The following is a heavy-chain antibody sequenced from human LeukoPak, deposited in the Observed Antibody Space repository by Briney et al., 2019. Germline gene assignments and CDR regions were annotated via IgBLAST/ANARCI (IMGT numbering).Heavy chain of an antibody. CDR2: ISGSGGST. V-gene: IGHV3-23*01. CDR3: AKVAPYGNYVFDY. CDR1: GFTFSNYA. J-gene: IGHJ4*02. D-gene: IGHD1-7*01. Sequence: PGGSLRLSCAASGFTFSNYAMSWVRQAPGKGLEWVSGISGSGGSTNYADSVKGRFTISRDNSKNTLYLDLNSLGADDTAVYYCAKVAPYGNYVFDYWGQGTLVTVSS.